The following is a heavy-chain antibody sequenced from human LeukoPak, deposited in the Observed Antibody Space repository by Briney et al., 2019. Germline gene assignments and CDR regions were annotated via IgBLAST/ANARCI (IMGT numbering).Heavy chain of an antibody. CDR3: ARDRGGTTPWDAFDI. J-gene: IGHJ3*02. Sequence: SETLSLTCTVSGGSISSGSYYWSWIRQPAGKGLEWIGRIYTSGSTNYNPSLKSRVTISVDTSKNQFSLKLSSVTAADTAVYYCARDRGGTTPWDAFDIWGQGTMVTVSS. CDR2: IYTSGST. V-gene: IGHV4-61*02. CDR1: GGSISSGSYY. D-gene: IGHD1-1*01.